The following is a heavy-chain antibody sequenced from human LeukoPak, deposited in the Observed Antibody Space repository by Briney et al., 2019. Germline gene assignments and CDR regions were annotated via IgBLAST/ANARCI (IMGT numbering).Heavy chain of an antibody. CDR2: ISGNGDIT. Sequence: GGSLRLSCAASRFTFNTYAVNWVRQAPGKGLEWVSAISGNGDITYYDVSVTARFTSSRDNSKNTLDLQMNSLRAEDTAVYYCARVKRDCSGGSCYSYDDWGQGTLVTVSS. V-gene: IGHV3-23*01. D-gene: IGHD2-15*01. CDR1: RFTFNTYA. J-gene: IGHJ4*02. CDR3: ARVKRDCSGGSCYSYDD.